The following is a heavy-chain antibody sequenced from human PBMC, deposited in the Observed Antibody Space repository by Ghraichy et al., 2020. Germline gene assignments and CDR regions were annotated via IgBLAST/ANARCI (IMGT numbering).Heavy chain of an antibody. CDR3: ARLVGALPDYYYYGMDV. V-gene: IGHV4-61*01. J-gene: IGHJ6*02. CDR2: IYYSGST. Sequence: SETLSLTCTVSGGSVSSGSYYWSWIRQPPGKGLEWIGYIYYSGSTNYNPSLKSRVTISVDTSKNQFSLKLSSVTAADTAVYYCARLVGALPDYYYYGMDVWGQGTTVTVSS. D-gene: IGHD1-26*01. CDR1: GGSVSSGSYY.